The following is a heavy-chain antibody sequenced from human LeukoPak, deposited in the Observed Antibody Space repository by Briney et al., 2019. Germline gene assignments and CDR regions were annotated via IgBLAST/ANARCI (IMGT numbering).Heavy chain of an antibody. D-gene: IGHD6-19*01. V-gene: IGHV4-30-4*08. CDR2: INHSGST. J-gene: IGHJ4*02. CDR3: AIMAGRFDY. CDR1: GGSISSGDYY. Sequence: KPSQTLSLTCTVSGGSISSGDYYWSWIRQPPGKGLEWIGEINHSGSTNYNPSLKSRVTISVDTSKNQFSLKLSSVTAADTAVYYCAIMAGRFDYWGQGTLVTVSS.